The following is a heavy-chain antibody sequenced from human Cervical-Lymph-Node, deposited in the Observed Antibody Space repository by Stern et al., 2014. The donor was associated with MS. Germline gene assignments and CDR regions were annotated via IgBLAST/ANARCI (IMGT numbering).Heavy chain of an antibody. CDR1: GGTFSSYA. Sequence: VQLVESGAEVKKPGSSVKVSCKASGGTFSSYAISWVRQAPGQGLEWLGGIITCFGTADYAQKFQGRVTITADESTSTAYMKLSSLRSEDTAVYYCARSPGIAVAGLDWYFDLWGRGTLVTVSS. CDR3: ARSPGIAVAGLDWYFDL. D-gene: IGHD6-19*01. CDR2: IITCFGTA. J-gene: IGHJ2*01. V-gene: IGHV1-69*01.